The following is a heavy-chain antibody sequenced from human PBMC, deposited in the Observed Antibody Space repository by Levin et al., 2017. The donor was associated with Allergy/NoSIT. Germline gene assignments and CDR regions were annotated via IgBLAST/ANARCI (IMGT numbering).Heavy chain of an antibody. CDR3: ARDGENYYGSGREDY. Sequence: PGGSLRLSCAASGFTFSSYAMHWVRQAPGKGLEWVAVISYDGSNKYYADSVKGRFTISRDNSKNTLYLQMNSLRAEDTAVYYCARDGENYYGSGREDYWGQGTLVTVSS. D-gene: IGHD3-10*01. CDR2: ISYDGSNK. J-gene: IGHJ4*02. CDR1: GFTFSSYA. V-gene: IGHV3-30-3*01.